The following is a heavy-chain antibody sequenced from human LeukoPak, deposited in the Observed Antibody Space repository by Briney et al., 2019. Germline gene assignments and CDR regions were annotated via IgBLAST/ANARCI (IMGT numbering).Heavy chain of an antibody. V-gene: IGHV4-59*08. CDR1: GGSISSYY. J-gene: IGHJ5*01. D-gene: IGHD6-13*01. Sequence: PSETLSLTCTVSGGSISSYYWSWIRQPPGKGLEWIGYIYYSGSTNYNPSLKSRVTISVDTPKNQFSLTLTSVTAADTAVYYCASSSSWYRFDFWGQGTLVTVSS. CDR2: IYYSGST. CDR3: ASSSSWYRFDF.